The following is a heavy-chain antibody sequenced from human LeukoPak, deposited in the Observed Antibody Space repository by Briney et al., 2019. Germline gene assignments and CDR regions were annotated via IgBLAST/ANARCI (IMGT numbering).Heavy chain of an antibody. J-gene: IGHJ6*03. D-gene: IGHD6-19*01. CDR1: GGSINSYY. Sequence: SSETLSLTCTVSGGSINSYYWSWIRQPPGKGLEWIGYIYYSGSTNYNPSLKSRVTISVDTSKNQFSLKLSSVTAADTAVYYCARVWFGAVAGRYYYYMDVWGKGTTVTVSS. CDR2: IYYSGST. CDR3: ARVWFGAVAGRYYYYMDV. V-gene: IGHV4-59*01.